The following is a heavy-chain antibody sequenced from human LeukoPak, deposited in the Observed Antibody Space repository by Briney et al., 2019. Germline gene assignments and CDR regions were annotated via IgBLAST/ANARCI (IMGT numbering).Heavy chain of an antibody. CDR1: EFTFNNYG. V-gene: IGHV3-30*18. Sequence: GGSLRLSCTASEFTFNNYGMHWVRQAPGKGLEWVAVISNDGTEKYYADSVKGRFTISRDNPENTLYLQLNSLRPDDTGVYYCAKDPQGGGYGDYWGQGTLVTVSS. CDR3: AKDPQGGGYGDY. CDR2: ISNDGTEK. J-gene: IGHJ4*02. D-gene: IGHD5-12*01.